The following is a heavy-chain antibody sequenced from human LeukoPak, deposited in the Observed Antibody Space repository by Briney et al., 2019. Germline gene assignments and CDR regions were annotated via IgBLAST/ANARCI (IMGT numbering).Heavy chain of an antibody. J-gene: IGHJ4*02. CDR1: GFTFSNAW. V-gene: IGHV3-15*01. D-gene: IGHD3-3*01. CDR2: IKSKTDGGTT. Sequence: GGSLRLSCAASGFTFSNAWMSWVRQAPGKGLELVGRIKSKTDGGTTGYAAHVKGRFTISRDDSKNTLYLQMNSLKTEDTAVYYCTTDLDFWSGYYTHLFDYWGQGTLVTVSS. CDR3: TTDLDFWSGYYTHLFDY.